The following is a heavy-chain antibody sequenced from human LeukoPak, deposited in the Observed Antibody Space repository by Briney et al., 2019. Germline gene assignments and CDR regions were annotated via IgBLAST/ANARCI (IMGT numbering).Heavy chain of an antibody. CDR3: ARGGDADTAMAYNWFDP. V-gene: IGHV1-2*02. J-gene: IGHJ5*02. CDR1: GYTFTGYY. Sequence: ASVKVSCKASGYTFTGYYMHWVRQAPGQRLEWMGWINPNSGGTNYAQKFQGRVTMTRDTSISTAYMELSRLRSDDTAVYYCARGGDADTAMAYNWFDPWGQGTLVTVSS. D-gene: IGHD5-18*01. CDR2: INPNSGGT.